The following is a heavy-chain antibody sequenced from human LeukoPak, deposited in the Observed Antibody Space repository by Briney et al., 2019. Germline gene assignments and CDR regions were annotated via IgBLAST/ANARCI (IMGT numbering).Heavy chain of an antibody. D-gene: IGHD6-13*01. J-gene: IGHJ4*02. CDR2: IYSGGDT. Sequence: GGSLRLSCAASGFTVSSNYMNRVRQAPGKGLEWVSVIYSGGDTYYGDSVKGRFTISRDSSKNTLYLQMNSLKAEDTAVYYCARSSGPHSRHPLDYWGQGTLVTVSS. CDR3: ARSSGPHSRHPLDY. CDR1: GFTVSSNY. V-gene: IGHV3-66*01.